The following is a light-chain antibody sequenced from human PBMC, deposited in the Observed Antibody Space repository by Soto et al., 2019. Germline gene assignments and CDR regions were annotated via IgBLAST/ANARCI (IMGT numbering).Light chain of an antibody. CDR3: PTWGTASQV. V-gene: IGLV4-69*01. CDR1: SGHSSYA. Sequence: QPVLTQSPSASASLGASVRLTCTRSSGHSSYAIAWHQQQPEQGHRYLMKLNRDGSHSKGDGIPDRFSGSGSGAVRYLTIACHQSEDEADYYCPTWGTASQVFGGGTKLTVL. J-gene: IGLJ3*02. CDR2: LNRDGSH.